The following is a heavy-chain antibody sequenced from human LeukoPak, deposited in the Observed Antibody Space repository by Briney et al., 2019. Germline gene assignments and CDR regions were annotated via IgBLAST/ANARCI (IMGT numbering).Heavy chain of an antibody. J-gene: IGHJ3*02. D-gene: IGHD2-8*01. CDR3: ESEPGYCTNGVCLGDAFDI. Sequence: ASVKVSCKASGGTFSSYASSWVRQPPGQGRDGMGGIIPIFGTANYAQKFQGRVTITTDESTSTAYMELSSLRSEDTAVYYCESEPGYCTNGVCLGDAFDIWRQGTMVTVSS. V-gene: IGHV1-69*05. CDR2: IIPIFGTA. CDR1: GGTFSSYA.